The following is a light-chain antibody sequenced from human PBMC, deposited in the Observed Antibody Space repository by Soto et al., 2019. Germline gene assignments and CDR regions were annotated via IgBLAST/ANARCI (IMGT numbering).Light chain of an antibody. CDR2: GAS. J-gene: IGKJ2*01. V-gene: IGKV3-20*01. CDR1: QSVSSSD. Sequence: EIVLTQSPGTLSLSPGERATLSCRASQSVSSSDLAWYQQKPGQAPRLLIYGASSRATGIPDRFSGSGSGTDFTLTISRLEPADFAVYYCQQYGSSPTTFGQGTKLAIK. CDR3: QQYGSSPTT.